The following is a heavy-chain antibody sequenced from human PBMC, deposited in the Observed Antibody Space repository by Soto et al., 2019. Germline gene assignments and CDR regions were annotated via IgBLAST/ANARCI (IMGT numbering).Heavy chain of an antibody. V-gene: IGHV4-31*03. CDR3: ARDGDYYGSGSPPLLSR. CDR2: IYYSGST. CDR1: GGSITSGGYC. Sequence: QVQLQESGPGLVKPSQTLSLTCTVSGGSITSGGYCLTWIRQHPVKGLEWMGHIYYSGSTSYNPSLKNRVNISIDTSKIPFSTKLTSVTAADTAVYYCARDGDYYGSGSPPLLSRWGQGTLVTVSS. J-gene: IGHJ4*02. D-gene: IGHD3-10*01.